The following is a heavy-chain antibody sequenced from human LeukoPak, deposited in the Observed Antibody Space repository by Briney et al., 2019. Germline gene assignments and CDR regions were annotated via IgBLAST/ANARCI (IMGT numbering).Heavy chain of an antibody. J-gene: IGHJ4*02. V-gene: IGHV3-30*02. D-gene: IGHD2-15*01. CDR3: ARGPRDPTEFCSGGRCAPTYEF. CDR1: GFTFSSYG. Sequence: GGSLRLSCAASGFTFSSYGMHWVRQAPGKGLEWVAFIRYDGSNKYYADSVKGRFTISRDNSKNTLYLQMNSLRVDDTAVYYCARGPRDPTEFCSGGRCAPTYEFWGQGTLVTVSS. CDR2: IRYDGSNK.